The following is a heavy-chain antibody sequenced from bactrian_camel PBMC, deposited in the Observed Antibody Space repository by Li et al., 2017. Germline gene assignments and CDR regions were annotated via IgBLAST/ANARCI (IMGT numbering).Heavy chain of an antibody. D-gene: IGHD6*01. V-gene: IGHV3S25*01. Sequence: QLVESGGGLVQPGGSLRLSCAASGFTFSSYWMYWVRQAQGKGLEWVSTINSGTAGSTYFPDSVKGRFTISRDNAKNTVYLQMNSLKPEDTAVYYCVAGSGTWYSPFDYWGQGTQVTVS. J-gene: IGHJ6*01. CDR3: VAGSGTWYSPFDY. CDR1: GFTFSSYW. CDR2: INSGTAGST.